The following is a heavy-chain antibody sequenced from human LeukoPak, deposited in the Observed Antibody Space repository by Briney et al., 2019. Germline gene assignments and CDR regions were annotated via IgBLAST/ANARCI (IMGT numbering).Heavy chain of an antibody. CDR3: ARGYSSSWNKPFDY. CDR2: INHSGST. D-gene: IGHD6-13*01. J-gene: IGHJ4*02. V-gene: IGHV4-34*01. CDR1: GGSLRGYY. Sequence: PSETLSLTCTVSGGSLRGYYSSWIRQPPGKGLEWSGEINHSGSTNYNPSLKSRVTISVDTTKNHFSLRLSSVTAADTAVYYRARGYSSSWNKPFDYWGQGTLVTVSS.